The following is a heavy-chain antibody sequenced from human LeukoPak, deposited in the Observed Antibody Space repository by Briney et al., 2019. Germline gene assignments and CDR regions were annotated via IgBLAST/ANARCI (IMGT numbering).Heavy chain of an antibody. Sequence: PSETLSLTCTVSGGSISSSSYYWGWIRQPPGKGLEWIGSIYYSGSTYYNPSLKSRVTISVDTSKNQFSLKLSSVTAADTAVYYCAAYDTWGSDYWGQGTLVTVSS. CDR1: GGSISSSSYY. D-gene: IGHD5-12*01. V-gene: IGHV4-39*07. CDR2: IYYSGST. J-gene: IGHJ4*02. CDR3: AAYDTWGSDY.